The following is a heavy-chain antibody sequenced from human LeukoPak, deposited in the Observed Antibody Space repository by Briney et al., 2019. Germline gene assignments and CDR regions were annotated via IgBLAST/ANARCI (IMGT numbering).Heavy chain of an antibody. J-gene: IGHJ6*02. V-gene: IGHV3-30*03. Sequence: SGGSLRLSCAASGFTFSTYGMHWVRQAPGKGLEWVAVISYDGRTIHYADSVKGRFTISRDNSKNTLSLQMNTLRAEDTAVYYCARGRRCNSTSCYRRANAKDVWGQGTTVTVSS. CDR2: ISYDGRTI. CDR1: GFTFSTYG. CDR3: ARGRRCNSTSCYRRANAKDV. D-gene: IGHD2-2*01.